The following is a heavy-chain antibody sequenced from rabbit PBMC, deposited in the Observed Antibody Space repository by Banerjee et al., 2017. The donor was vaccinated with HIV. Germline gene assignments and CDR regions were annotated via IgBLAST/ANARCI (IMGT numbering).Heavy chain of an antibody. J-gene: IGHJ4*01. CDR2: IGTTSGSA. Sequence: QEQLEESGGDLVKPEGSLTLTCTASGFSFSSSYWICWVRQAPGKGLEWIGCIGTTSGSAAYASWAKGRFTISKTSSTTVTLQMTSLTAADTATYFCVRIMAGVEIYYFNLWGQGTLVTVS. D-gene: IGHD4-1*01. V-gene: IGHV1S45*01. CDR3: VRIMAGVEIYYFNL. CDR1: GFSFSSSYW.